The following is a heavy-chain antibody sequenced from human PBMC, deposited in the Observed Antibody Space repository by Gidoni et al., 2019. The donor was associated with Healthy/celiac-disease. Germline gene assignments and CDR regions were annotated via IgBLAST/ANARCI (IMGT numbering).Heavy chain of an antibody. CDR3: ARYSGYEQGDY. CDR1: GFTFSSYS. V-gene: IGHV3-21*01. D-gene: IGHD5-12*01. J-gene: IGHJ4*02. Sequence: EVQLVESGGGLVKPGGSLRLSCAASGFTFSSYSMNWVRQAPGQGLEWVLSIRSSSSYIYYADSVKGRFTISRDNAKNSLYLQINSLIAEDTAVYYCARYSGYEQGDYWGQGTLVTVSS. CDR2: IRSSSSYI.